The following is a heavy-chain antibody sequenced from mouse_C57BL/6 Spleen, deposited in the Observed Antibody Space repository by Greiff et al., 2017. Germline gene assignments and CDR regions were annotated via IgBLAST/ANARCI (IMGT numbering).Heavy chain of an antibody. Sequence: EVKLVESGGGLVKPGGSLKLSCAASGFTFSSYAMSWVRQTPEKRLEWVATISDGGSYTYYPDNVKGRFTISRDNAKNNLYLQMSHLKSADTAMYYCARDRSYYGKGYFDYWGQGTTLTVSS. CDR1: GFTFSSYA. V-gene: IGHV5-4*01. CDR2: ISDGGSYT. J-gene: IGHJ2*01. CDR3: ARDRSYYGKGYFDY. D-gene: IGHD2-10*01.